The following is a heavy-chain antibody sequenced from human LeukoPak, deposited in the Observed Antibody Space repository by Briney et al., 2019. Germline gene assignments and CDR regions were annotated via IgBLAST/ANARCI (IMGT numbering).Heavy chain of an antibody. D-gene: IGHD3-22*01. CDR2: IIPIFGTA. Sequence: ASVKVSCKASGGTFSSYAISWVRQAPGQGLEWRGRIIPIFGTANYALKFQGRDTITADKSTSTAYMELNSLRSEDTAGYYCARVGTYYYDSSGYYGTPHDWYDPWGQGTLVTVSS. CDR3: ARVGTYYYDSSGYYGTPHDWYDP. CDR1: GGTFSSYA. J-gene: IGHJ5*02. V-gene: IGHV1-69*06.